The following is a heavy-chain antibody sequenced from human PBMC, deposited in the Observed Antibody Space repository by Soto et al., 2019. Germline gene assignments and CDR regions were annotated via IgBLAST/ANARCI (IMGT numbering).Heavy chain of an antibody. V-gene: IGHV1-24*01. CDR2: FDPEDGET. CDR1: GYTLTELS. J-gene: IGHJ6*02. CDR3: ASLKGIAAAGNHYYYGMDV. D-gene: IGHD6-13*01. Sequence: ASVKVSCKVSGYTLTELSMHWVRQAPGKGLEWMGGFDPEDGETIYAQKFQGRVTMTEDTSTDTAYMELSSLRSEDTAVYYCASLKGIAAAGNHYYYGMDVWGQGTTVTVSS.